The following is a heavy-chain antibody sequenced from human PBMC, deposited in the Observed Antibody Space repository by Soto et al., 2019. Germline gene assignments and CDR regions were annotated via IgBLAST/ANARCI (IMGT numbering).Heavy chain of an antibody. D-gene: IGHD6-13*01. Sequence: QVQLVESGGGVVQPGRSLRLSCAASGFTISSCGMHWVRQAPGKGLEWVAVIWYDGTNKYYADSVKGRFTISRDNSKNMLYLQMNSLRAEDTAVYYCARDRSSSWHDYYYGMDVWGQGTTVTVSS. CDR2: IWYDGTNK. V-gene: IGHV3-33*01. CDR3: ARDRSSSWHDYYYGMDV. CDR1: GFTISSCG. J-gene: IGHJ6*02.